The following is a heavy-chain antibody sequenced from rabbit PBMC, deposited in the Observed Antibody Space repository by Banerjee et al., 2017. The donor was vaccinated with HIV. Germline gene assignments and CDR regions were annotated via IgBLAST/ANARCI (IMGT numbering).Heavy chain of an antibody. J-gene: IGHJ6*01. CDR3: ASDSSSSFSSYGMDL. D-gene: IGHD1-1*01. CDR2: IYNGDGST. CDR1: GFDFSSGYD. V-gene: IGHV1S45*01. Sequence: QEQLEESGGDLVKPEGSLTLTCTASGFDFSSGYDMCWVRQAPGKGPEWIACIYNGDGSTYYASWAKGRFTTSKTSSTTVTLQMTRLTAADTATYFCASDSSSSFSSYGMDLWGPGTLGTVS.